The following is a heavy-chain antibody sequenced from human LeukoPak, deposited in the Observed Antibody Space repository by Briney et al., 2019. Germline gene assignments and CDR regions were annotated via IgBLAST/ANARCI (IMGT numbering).Heavy chain of an antibody. CDR3: ARTSFYGSGSYWGFDP. Sequence: GESLKISCKGSGYSFTSYWIGWVRQMPGKGLEWMGIIYPGDSDTRYSPSFQGQVTISADKSISTAYLQWSSLKASDTAMYYCARTSFYGSGSYWGFDPWGQGTLVTVSS. J-gene: IGHJ5*02. CDR1: GYSFTSYW. CDR2: IYPGDSDT. V-gene: IGHV5-51*01. D-gene: IGHD3-10*01.